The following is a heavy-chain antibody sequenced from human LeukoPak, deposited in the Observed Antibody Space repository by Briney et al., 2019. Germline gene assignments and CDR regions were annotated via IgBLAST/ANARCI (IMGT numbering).Heavy chain of an antibody. Sequence: GGSLRLSCAASGFTFSRYWMHWVRQGPGKGLVWVSRINSDGSSTSYADSVKGRFTISRDNAKNTLYLQMNSLRAEDTAVFYCAREYSTGFDPWGQGTLVTVSS. J-gene: IGHJ5*02. CDR1: GFTFSRYW. CDR3: AREYSTGFDP. V-gene: IGHV3-74*01. D-gene: IGHD2-15*01. CDR2: INSDGSST.